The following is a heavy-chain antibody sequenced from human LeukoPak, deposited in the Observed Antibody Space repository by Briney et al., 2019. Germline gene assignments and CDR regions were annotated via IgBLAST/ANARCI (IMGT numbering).Heavy chain of an antibody. V-gene: IGHV4-38-2*02. D-gene: IGHD5-18*01. CDR1: GYSISSGYY. CDR2: IYHSGST. Sequence: SETLSLTCTVSGYSISSGYYWGWIRQPPGKGLEWIGSIYHSGSTYYNPSLKSRVTISVDTSKNQFSLKLSSVTAADTAVYYCASVDTATQGYWGQGTLVTVSS. CDR3: ASVDTATQGY. J-gene: IGHJ4*02.